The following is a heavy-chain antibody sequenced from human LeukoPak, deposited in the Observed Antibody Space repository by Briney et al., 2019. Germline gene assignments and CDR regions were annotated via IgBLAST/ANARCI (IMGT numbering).Heavy chain of an antibody. Sequence: PSETLSLTRAVYGGSFSGYYWSWIRQPPGKGLEWIGEINHSGSTNYNPSLKSRVTISVDTSKNQFSLKLSSVTAADTAVYYCARSGTMVRGVIITRKDYYYYYGMDVWGKGTTVTVSS. D-gene: IGHD3-10*01. V-gene: IGHV4-34*01. CDR3: ARSGTMVRGVIITRKDYYYYYGMDV. CDR2: INHSGST. J-gene: IGHJ6*04. CDR1: GGSFSGYY.